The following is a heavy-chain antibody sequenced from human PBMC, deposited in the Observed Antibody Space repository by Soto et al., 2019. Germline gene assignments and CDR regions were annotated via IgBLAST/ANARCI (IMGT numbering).Heavy chain of an antibody. CDR3: ARVRAYCGGDCYYDY. CDR2: IDSDGSRI. J-gene: IGHJ4*02. V-gene: IGHV3-74*01. CDR1: GFTFSNYW. Sequence: GGSMRLSCAASGFTFSNYWMHWVRQAPGKGLVWVSRIDSDGSRISYADSVKGRFTISRDNAKNTLYLQMNSLRAEDTAVYYCARVRAYCGGDCYYDYWGQGTLVTVSS. D-gene: IGHD2-21*02.